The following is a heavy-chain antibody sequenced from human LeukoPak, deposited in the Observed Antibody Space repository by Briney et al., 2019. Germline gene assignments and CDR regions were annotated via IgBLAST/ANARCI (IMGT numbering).Heavy chain of an antibody. CDR2: INHSGST. V-gene: IGHV4-34*01. J-gene: IGHJ4*02. Sequence: PSETLSLTCAVYGGSFSVYYWSWIRQPPGKGPEWIGEINHSGSTNYNPSLKSRVTISVDTSKNQFSLKLSSVTAADTAVYYCARSYYGSGAPRFDYWGQGTLVTGSS. CDR1: GGSFSVYY. CDR3: ARSYYGSGAPRFDY. D-gene: IGHD3-10*01.